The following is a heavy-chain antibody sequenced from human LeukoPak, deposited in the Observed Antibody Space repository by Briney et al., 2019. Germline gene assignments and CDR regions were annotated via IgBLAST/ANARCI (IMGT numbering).Heavy chain of an antibody. CDR2: ISGSGGST. J-gene: IGHJ4*02. Sequence: GGSLSLSCAASGFTFSSYAMSWVRQAPGKGLEWVSAISGSGGSTYYADSVKGRFTISRDNSKNTLYLQTNSLRAEDTAVYYCAKDDGSSSRDFDYWGQGTLVTVSS. CDR3: AKDDGSSSRDFDY. D-gene: IGHD6-13*01. CDR1: GFTFSSYA. V-gene: IGHV3-23*01.